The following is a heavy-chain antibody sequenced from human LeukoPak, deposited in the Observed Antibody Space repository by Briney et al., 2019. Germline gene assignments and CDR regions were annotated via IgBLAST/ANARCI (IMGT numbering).Heavy chain of an antibody. CDR2: INPSGGST. V-gene: IGHV1-46*01. CDR1: GYTFTSYY. D-gene: IGHD2-2*01. Sequence: ASVKVSCKASGYTFTSYYMHWVRQAPGQGLEWMGIINPSGGSTSYAQKFQGRATMTRDTSTSTVYMELSSLRSEDTAVYYCARGYCSSTSCYDNWFDPWGQGTLVTVSS. CDR3: ARGYCSSTSCYDNWFDP. J-gene: IGHJ5*02.